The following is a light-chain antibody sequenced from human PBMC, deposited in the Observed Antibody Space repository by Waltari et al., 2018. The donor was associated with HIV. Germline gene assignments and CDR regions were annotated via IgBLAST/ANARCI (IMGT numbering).Light chain of an antibody. CDR3: QSYDTRSSGFLV. Sequence: QSVLTQPPSVSGAPGQTVTISCTGSSSNIGANNAVHWYQHIPGRAPKVLVYGNIYRPPGVPDRFSGSKSGTSASLAITGLQADDEGYYYCQSYDTRSSGFLVFGGGTKVTVL. CDR2: GNI. V-gene: IGLV1-40*01. CDR1: SSNIGANNA. J-gene: IGLJ3*02.